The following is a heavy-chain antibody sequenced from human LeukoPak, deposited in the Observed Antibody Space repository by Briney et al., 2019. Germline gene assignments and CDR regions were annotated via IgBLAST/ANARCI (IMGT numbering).Heavy chain of an antibody. CDR2: MNPNSGNT. D-gene: IGHD6-19*01. J-gene: IGHJ1*01. CDR1: GYTFTSYD. Sequence: ASVKVSCKASGYTFTSYDINWVRQATGQGLEWMGWMNPNSGNTGYAQKFQGRVTITRNTSINTAYMELSSLRSEDTAVYYCARSRVAGRLQYFQHWGQGTLVTVSS. CDR3: ARSRVAGRLQYFQH. V-gene: IGHV1-8*03.